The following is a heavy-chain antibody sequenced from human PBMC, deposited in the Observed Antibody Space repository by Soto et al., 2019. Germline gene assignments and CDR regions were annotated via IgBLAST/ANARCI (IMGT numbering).Heavy chain of an antibody. J-gene: IGHJ6*02. D-gene: IGHD2-2*01. CDR3: ARGPPYDCISTRCYLVPYCYGMDV. CDR1: GYTFTSYD. Sequence: QVQLVQSGAEVKKPGASVKVSCKASGYTFTSYDINWVRQATGQGLEWMGWMNPNSGNTGYAQKFQGRVTMTRNTPISTPYMELSRLRSEDTAAYYCARGPPYDCISTRCYLVPYCYGMDVWGQGTTVTVSS. CDR2: MNPNSGNT. V-gene: IGHV1-8*01.